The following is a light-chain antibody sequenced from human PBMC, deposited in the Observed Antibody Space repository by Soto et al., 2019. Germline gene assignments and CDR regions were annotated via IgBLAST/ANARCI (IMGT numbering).Light chain of an antibody. Sequence: QSALTQPLSVSGSPGQSVTISCTGASSDVGTYDFVSWYQQHPGKAPRLMIFDVSERPSGVPDRFYGSKSGNTASLTISGLQAEDDADYYCCLYAVTAGVFGTGTKRTVL. CDR1: SSDVGTYDF. CDR3: CLYAVTAGV. J-gene: IGLJ1*01. V-gene: IGLV2-11*01. CDR2: DVS.